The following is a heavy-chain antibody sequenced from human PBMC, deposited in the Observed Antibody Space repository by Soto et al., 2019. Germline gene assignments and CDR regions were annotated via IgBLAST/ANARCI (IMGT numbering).Heavy chain of an antibody. D-gene: IGHD6-6*01. CDR2: INPSGGST. CDR1: GYTFTNYY. Sequence: ASVKVSCKASGYTFTNYYIHWVRQAPGQGLEWMGVINPSGGSTSYAQNFQGRVTMTRDRSTSTVYMELSSLRSEDTAVYYCARDRHGSSSDWFDPWGQGTLVTVPQ. CDR3: ARDRHGSSSDWFDP. J-gene: IGHJ5*02. V-gene: IGHV1-46*01.